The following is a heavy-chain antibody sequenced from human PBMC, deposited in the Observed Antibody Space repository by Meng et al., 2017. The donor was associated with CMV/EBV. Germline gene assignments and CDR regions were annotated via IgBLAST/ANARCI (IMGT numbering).Heavy chain of an antibody. J-gene: IGHJ6*02. CDR3: AKDTIFGVDLNYYGMDV. CDR2: IRYDGSNK. D-gene: IGHD3-3*01. Sequence: GESLKISCAASGFTFSSYGMHWVRQAPGKGLEWVAFIRYDGSNKYYADSVKGRFTISRDNSENTLYLQMNSLRAEDTAVYYCAKDTIFGVDLNYYGMDVWGQGTTVTVSS. V-gene: IGHV3-30*02. CDR1: GFTFSSYG.